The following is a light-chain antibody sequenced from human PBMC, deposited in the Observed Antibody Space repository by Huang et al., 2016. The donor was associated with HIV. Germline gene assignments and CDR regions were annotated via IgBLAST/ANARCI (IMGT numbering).Light chain of an antibody. CDR2: EAS. Sequence: DIQMTQSSSTLSASVGDRVTIACRASQSISTWLAWYQQKPGRAPNLLIYEASTLESGVPSRFSGGGSGTDFTLTISSLQPDDFATYYCQQDNSFPWTFGQGTKVEV. CDR1: QSISTW. CDR3: QQDNSFPWT. V-gene: IGKV1-5*03. J-gene: IGKJ1*01.